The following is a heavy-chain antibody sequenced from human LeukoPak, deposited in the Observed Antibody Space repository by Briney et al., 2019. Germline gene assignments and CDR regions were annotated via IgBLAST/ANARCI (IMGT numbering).Heavy chain of an antibody. V-gene: IGHV3-23*01. D-gene: IGHD5-18*01. CDR1: GFTFSSYA. J-gene: IGHJ4*02. CDR2: ISGSGGST. Sequence: PGGSLRLSCAASGFTFSSYAMSWVRQAPGKGLEWVSAISGSGGSTYYADSVKGRFTISRDNSKNTLYLQMNSLRAEDTAVYYCATWIRPLPRGDYWGQGTLVTVSS. CDR3: ATWIRPLPRGDY.